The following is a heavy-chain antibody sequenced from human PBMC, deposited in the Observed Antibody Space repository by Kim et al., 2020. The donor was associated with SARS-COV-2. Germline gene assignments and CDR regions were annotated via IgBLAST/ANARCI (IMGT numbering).Heavy chain of an antibody. CDR3: ARDRNIGLLEWLLVY. J-gene: IGHJ4*02. Sequence: GGSLRLSCAASGFTFSSYGMHWVRQAPGKGLEWVAVIWYDGSNKYYADSVKGRFTISRDNSKNTLYLQMNSLRAEDTAVYYCARDRNIGLLEWLLVYWGQGTLVTVSS. D-gene: IGHD3-3*01. V-gene: IGHV3-33*01. CDR2: IWYDGSNK. CDR1: GFTFSSYG.